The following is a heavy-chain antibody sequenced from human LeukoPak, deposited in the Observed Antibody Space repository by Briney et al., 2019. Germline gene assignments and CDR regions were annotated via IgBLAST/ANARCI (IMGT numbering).Heavy chain of an antibody. CDR1: GFTFSDYA. V-gene: IGHV3-23*01. Sequence: GGSLRLSCAASGFTFSDYAMTWVRQSAGKGLEWVSSISDTGRRTYYTDSVKGRFTISRDDSKKAVYLEMSTLRVEDTAIYFCGRHDSFIPFWGQGTLVTVSS. D-gene: IGHD3-16*02. J-gene: IGHJ4*02. CDR3: GRHDSFIPF. CDR2: ISDTGRRT.